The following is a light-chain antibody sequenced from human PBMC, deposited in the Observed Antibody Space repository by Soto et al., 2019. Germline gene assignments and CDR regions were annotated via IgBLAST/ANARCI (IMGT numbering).Light chain of an antibody. J-gene: IGKJ1*01. CDR2: GAS. V-gene: IGKV3-20*01. CDR3: QQYAGSPWT. Sequence: DTVLTQSPGTLSLSPGETATLSCRASQTIRNNYLAWYRQTPGQAPSLLIYGASNRATSIAHRFSGSGSGKDFTLIIRRLEPEDFALYYCQQYAGSPWTFGQGTKVEIK. CDR1: QTIRNNY.